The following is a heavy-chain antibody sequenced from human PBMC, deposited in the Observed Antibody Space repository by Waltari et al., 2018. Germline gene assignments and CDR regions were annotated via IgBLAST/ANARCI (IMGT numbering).Heavy chain of an antibody. V-gene: IGHV4-30-2*01. CDR2: IYHSGST. Sequence: QLQLQESGSGLVTPSQTLSLTCAVSGGSISSGGYSWSWIRQPQGTGLEGIGYIYHSGSTYYNPSLKGRVTISVDRSKNQFSLKLSSVTAADTAVYYCAREARATVRGNWFDPWGQGTLVTVSS. D-gene: IGHD4-4*01. J-gene: IGHJ5*02. CDR1: GGSISSGGYS. CDR3: AREARATVRGNWFDP.